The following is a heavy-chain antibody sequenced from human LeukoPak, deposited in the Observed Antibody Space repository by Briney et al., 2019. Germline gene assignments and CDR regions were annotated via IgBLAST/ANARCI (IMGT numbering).Heavy chain of an antibody. D-gene: IGHD3-10*01. V-gene: IGHV4-39*07. CDR2: IYYSGST. Sequence: SGPTLVKPSETLSLTCTVSGGSISSSSYYWGWIRQPPGKGLEWIGSIYYSGSTYYNPSLKSRVTISVDTSKNQFSLKLSSVTAADTAVYYCARRSYYYGSGSYLDYWGQGTLVTVSS. J-gene: IGHJ4*02. CDR3: ARRSYYYGSGSYLDY. CDR1: GGSISSSSYY.